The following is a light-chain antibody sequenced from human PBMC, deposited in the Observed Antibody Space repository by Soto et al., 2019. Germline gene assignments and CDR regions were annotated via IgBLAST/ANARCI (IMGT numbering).Light chain of an antibody. CDR1: QSVSSY. J-gene: IGKJ1*01. CDR3: QQYGSSGT. V-gene: IGKV3-20*01. CDR2: GAS. Sequence: EIAMTQPPATLSLSPGERATLSFRASQSVSSYLAWYQQEPGQAPMLLIYGASNRATGIPDRFSGSGSGTDFTLTISRLEPEDFAVYYCQQYGSSGTFGQGTKVDTK.